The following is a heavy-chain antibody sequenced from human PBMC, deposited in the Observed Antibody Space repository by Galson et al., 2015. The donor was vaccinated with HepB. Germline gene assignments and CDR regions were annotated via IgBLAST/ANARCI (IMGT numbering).Heavy chain of an antibody. CDR2: ISPSGGST. J-gene: IGHJ4*02. D-gene: IGHD3-10*01. CDR1: GYTFTSYY. Sequence: SVKVSCKASGYTFTSYYMHWVRQAPGQGLEWMGIISPSGGSTSYAQKFQGRVTMTRDTSTSTVYMELSSLRSEDTAVYYCARGGPTMVRGVIIGLFDYWGQGTLVTVSS. CDR3: ARGGPTMVRGVIIGLFDY. V-gene: IGHV1-46*01.